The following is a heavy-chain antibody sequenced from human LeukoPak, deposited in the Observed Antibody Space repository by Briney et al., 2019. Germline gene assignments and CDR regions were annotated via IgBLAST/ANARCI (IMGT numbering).Heavy chain of an antibody. V-gene: IGHV3-30*18. CDR2: ISYDGSNT. Sequence: GGSLRLSCAASGFTFSSYGMHWVRQAPGKGLEWVAVISYDGSNTYYADSGKGRFTISRDNSKNTLYLQMNSLRAEDTAVYYCAKGRGSSAGSSDYWGQGTLVTVTS. CDR1: GFTFSSYG. J-gene: IGHJ4*02. CDR3: AKGRGSSAGSSDY. D-gene: IGHD3-16*01.